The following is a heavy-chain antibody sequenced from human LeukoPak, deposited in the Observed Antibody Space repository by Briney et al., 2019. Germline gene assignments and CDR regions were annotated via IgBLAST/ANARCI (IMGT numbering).Heavy chain of an antibody. J-gene: IGHJ3*02. CDR2: IKSKTDGGTT. Sequence: GGSLRLSCAASGFTFSNAWMSWVRQAPGKGLEWVGRIKSKTDGGTTDYAAPVKGRFTISRDDSKNTLYLQMNSLKTEDTAVYYCTTEFVLHDAFDIWGQGTMVTVSS. CDR1: GFTFSNAW. CDR3: TTEFVLHDAFDI. V-gene: IGHV3-15*07.